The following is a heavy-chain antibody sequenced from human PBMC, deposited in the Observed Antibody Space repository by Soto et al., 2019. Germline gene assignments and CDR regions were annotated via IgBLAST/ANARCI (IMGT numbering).Heavy chain of an antibody. D-gene: IGHD5-12*01. CDR2: ISYDGSNK. CDR3: ARDSQGDGYNYFDY. CDR1: GFTFSSYA. V-gene: IGHV3-30-3*01. J-gene: IGHJ4*02. Sequence: GGSLRLSCAASGFTFSSYAMHWVRQAPGKGLEWVAVISYDGSNKYYADSVKGRFTISRDNSKNTLYLQMNSLRAEDTAVYYCARDSQGDGYNYFDYWGQGTLVTVSS.